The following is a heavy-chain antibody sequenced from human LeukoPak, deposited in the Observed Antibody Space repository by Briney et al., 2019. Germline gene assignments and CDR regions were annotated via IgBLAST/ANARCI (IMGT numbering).Heavy chain of an antibody. CDR3: ARVSGWYPYFDY. D-gene: IGHD6-19*01. V-gene: IGHV1-2*02. CDR1: GYTFTGYY. CDR2: INPNSGGT. J-gene: IGHJ4*02. Sequence: ASVKVSCKASGYTFTGYYMHWVRQAPGQGLEWMGWINPNSGGTNYAQKFQGRVTITRDTSISTAYMELSRLRSDDTAVYYCARVSGWYPYFDYWGQGTLVTVSS.